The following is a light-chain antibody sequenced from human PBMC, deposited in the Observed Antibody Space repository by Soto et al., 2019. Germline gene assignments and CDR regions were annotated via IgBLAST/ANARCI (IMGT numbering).Light chain of an antibody. CDR3: CSYAGSSSLV. J-gene: IGLJ2*01. CDR2: EDS. Sequence: QSALTQPASVSGSPGQSITISCTGTSSDVGSYNLVSWYQHHRGKAPKVIIYEDSKRPSGASNRFSGSNSGNTASLTISGLHAADAADYYCCSYAGSSSLVFGGGTKLTVL. V-gene: IGLV2-23*01. CDR1: SSDVGSYNL.